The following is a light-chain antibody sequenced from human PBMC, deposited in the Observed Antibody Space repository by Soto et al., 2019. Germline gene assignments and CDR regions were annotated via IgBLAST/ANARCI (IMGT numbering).Light chain of an antibody. CDR1: QSISSW. CDR2: KAS. CDR3: QHYIGWRIS. Sequence: DIRITQSSITVSASCGDRVTXTCRASQSISSWLAWYQQKPGKAPKVLIYKASSLESGVPSRFSGSGSGTEFTLTISSLQPDDFAPYYCQHYIGWRISFCPETRLDI. V-gene: IGKV1-5*03. J-gene: IGKJ5*01.